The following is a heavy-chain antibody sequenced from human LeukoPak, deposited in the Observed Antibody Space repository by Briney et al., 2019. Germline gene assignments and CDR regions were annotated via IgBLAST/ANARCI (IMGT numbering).Heavy chain of an antibody. CDR2: ISAYNGNA. D-gene: IGHD6-6*01. CDR3: ARERIAANNWFDP. V-gene: IGHV1-18*01. CDR1: GYTFTSYG. Sequence: EASVKVSCKASGYTFTSYGISWVRQAPGQGLEWMGWISAYNGNANYAQKLQGRVTMTTDTSTSTAYMELRSLRSDDTAVYYCARERIAANNWFDPWGQGTLVTVSS. J-gene: IGHJ5*02.